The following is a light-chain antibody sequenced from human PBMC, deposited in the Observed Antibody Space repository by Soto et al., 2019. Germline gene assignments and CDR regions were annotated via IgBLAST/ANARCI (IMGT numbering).Light chain of an antibody. CDR3: QQSYSTPST. CDR2: AAA. J-gene: IGKJ5*01. CDR1: QSITIY. V-gene: IGKV1-39*01. Sequence: DIQMTQSPSSLSASVGDRVTITCRASQSITIYLNWYQQKPGKAPKLLIYAAASLQSGVPSRFSGSGSGSDFTLTISSLQPEDSAPYYCQQSYSTPSTFGQGTRLEIK.